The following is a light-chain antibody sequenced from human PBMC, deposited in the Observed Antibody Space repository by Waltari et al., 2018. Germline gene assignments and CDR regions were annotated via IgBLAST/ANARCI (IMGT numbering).Light chain of an antibody. CDR1: SPNLGNNY. J-gene: IGLJ7*01. V-gene: IGLV1-51*02. Sequence: QSVLTQPPSVSAAPGQRVTISCSGGSPNLGNNYVSWYRQFPGTAPKLLIYEDSERPSGIPGRFSGFKSGTSATLDITGLQAGDEADYYCGTWDSSLSGAVFGGGTHLTVL. CDR3: GTWDSSLSGAV. CDR2: EDS.